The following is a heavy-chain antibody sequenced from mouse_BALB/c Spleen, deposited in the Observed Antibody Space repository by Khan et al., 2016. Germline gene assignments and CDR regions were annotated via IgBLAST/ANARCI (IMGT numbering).Heavy chain of an antibody. CDR3: ARGDYYFDY. Sequence: EVQLQESGPGLVKPSQSLSLTCTVTGYSITSDYAWNWIRQFPGNKLEWMGYISYSGSTSYNPSLKSRISITRDTSKNQFFLQLNSVTTEDTATXYCARGDYYFDYWGQGTTLTVSS. CDR2: ISYSGST. J-gene: IGHJ2*01. V-gene: IGHV3-2*02. CDR1: GYSITSDYA.